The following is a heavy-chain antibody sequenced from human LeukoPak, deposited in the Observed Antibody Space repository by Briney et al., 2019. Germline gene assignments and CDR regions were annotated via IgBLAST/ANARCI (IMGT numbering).Heavy chain of an antibody. CDR3: ARDKRKTVATDYYYYYGMDV. J-gene: IGHJ6*02. CDR2: IKQDGSEK. Sequence: PGGSLRLSCAASGFTFSSYWMSWVRQAPGKGLEWVANIKQDGSEKYYVDSVKGRFTISRDNAKNSLYLQMNSLRAEDTAVYYCARDKRKTVATDYYYYYGMDVWGQGTTVTVSS. V-gene: IGHV3-7*01. D-gene: IGHD4-17*01. CDR1: GFTFSSYW.